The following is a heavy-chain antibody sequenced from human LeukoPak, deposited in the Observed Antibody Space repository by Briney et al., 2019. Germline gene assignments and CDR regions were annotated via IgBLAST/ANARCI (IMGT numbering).Heavy chain of an antibody. Sequence: GGSLRLSCAASGSTFSSFSLNWVRQALGKGLEWVSAISGNGDSTSYADSVKGRFTISRDNSKNTLYLQMNSLRAEDTAVYYCARDDYGGKLDIWGQGTVVTVSS. D-gene: IGHD4-23*01. CDR1: GSTFSSFS. V-gene: IGHV3-23*01. J-gene: IGHJ3*02. CDR2: ISGNGDST. CDR3: ARDDYGGKLDI.